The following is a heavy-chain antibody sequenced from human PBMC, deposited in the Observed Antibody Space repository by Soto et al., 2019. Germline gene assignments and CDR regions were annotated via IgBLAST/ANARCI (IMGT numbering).Heavy chain of an antibody. V-gene: IGHV1-18*01. J-gene: IGHJ5*02. CDR3: VRDRAVIGTTGRYNWFDP. CDR1: GYTFTTCG. Sequence: QVQLVQSGVEVKKPGASVKVSCKASGYTFTTCGITWVRQAPGQGLEWMGWISTYNGNTNYAQKLQGRVTMTTDTSASTAYMEVRSLKSDDTAVYYCVRDRAVIGTTGRYNWFDPWGQGTLVLVSS. D-gene: IGHD1-1*01. CDR2: ISTYNGNT.